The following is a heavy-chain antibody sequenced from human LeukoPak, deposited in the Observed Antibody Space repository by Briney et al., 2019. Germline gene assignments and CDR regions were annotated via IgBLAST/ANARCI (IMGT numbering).Heavy chain of an antibody. CDR1: GFTFSDYF. J-gene: IGHJ4*02. CDR2: ITNNGRKT. Sequence: GGSLRLSCAASGFTFSDYFMGWVRQAPGKGLEWVSYITNNGRKTYYADSVKGRFTISRDNAKNTLYLQMNSLRAEDTAVYYCARGGSGYVRRDGLFDYWGQGTLVTVSS. D-gene: IGHD5-24*01. V-gene: IGHV3-11*04. CDR3: ARGGSGYVRRDGLFDY.